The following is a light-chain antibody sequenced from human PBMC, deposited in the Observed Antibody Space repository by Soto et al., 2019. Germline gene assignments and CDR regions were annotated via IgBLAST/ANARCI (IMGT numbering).Light chain of an antibody. Sequence: DIVMTQSPLSLPVTPGEPASISCRSSQSLLHSNGYNYLDWYLQKPGQSPQLLIYLGSNRASGVPDRFSGSGSGTDFTLKISRVEAEDVGVYYCMQGLQTWTVGQGTKVDIK. CDR1: QSLLHSNGYNY. CDR2: LGS. CDR3: MQGLQTWT. J-gene: IGKJ1*01. V-gene: IGKV2-28*01.